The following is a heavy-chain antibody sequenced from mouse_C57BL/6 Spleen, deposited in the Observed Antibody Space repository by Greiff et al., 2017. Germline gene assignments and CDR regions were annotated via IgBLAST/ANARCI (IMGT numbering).Heavy chain of an antibody. CDR1: GYAFSSSW. CDR2: IYPGDGDT. V-gene: IGHV1-82*01. J-gene: IGHJ4*01. CDR3: ARRTTAHYAMDY. D-gene: IGHD1-2*01. Sequence: VQLQQSGPELVKPGASVKISCKASGYAFSSSWMNWVKQRPGKGLEWIGRIYPGDGDTNYNGKFKGKATLTADKSSSTAYMQHSSLTSEDSAVYFCARRTTAHYAMDYWGQGTSVTVSS.